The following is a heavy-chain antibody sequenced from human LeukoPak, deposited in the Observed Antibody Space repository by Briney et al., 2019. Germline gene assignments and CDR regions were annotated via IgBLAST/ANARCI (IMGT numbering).Heavy chain of an antibody. D-gene: IGHD6-19*01. CDR2: IKQDGSEK. V-gene: IGHV3-7*01. CDR1: GFTFSSYW. J-gene: IGHJ4*02. Sequence: PGGSLRLSCAASGFTFSSYWMSWVRQAPGKGLEWVANIKQDGSEKYYVDSVKGRFTISRDNAKNSLYLQMNSLRAEDTAVYYCARGRTGGWYQAYYFDYWGQGTLVTVSS. CDR3: ARGRTGGWYQAYYFDY.